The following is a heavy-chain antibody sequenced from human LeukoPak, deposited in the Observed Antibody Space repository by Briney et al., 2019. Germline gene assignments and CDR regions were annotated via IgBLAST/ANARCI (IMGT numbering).Heavy chain of an antibody. D-gene: IGHD3-10*01. J-gene: IGHJ3*01. V-gene: IGHV3-30*04. CDR3: AREGGDLGAFDV. Sequence: PGGSLRLSCAASGFTFSSYAMHWVRQAPGKGLEWVAFISYTGGNEYYADPVKGRFTISRDNSKNTLYLQINSLRSEDTAVYFCAREGGDLGAFDVWGQGTVVTVSS. CDR2: ISYTGGNE. CDR1: GFTFSSYA.